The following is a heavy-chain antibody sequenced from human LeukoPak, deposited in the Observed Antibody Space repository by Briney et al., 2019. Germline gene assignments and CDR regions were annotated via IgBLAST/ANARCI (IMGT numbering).Heavy chain of an antibody. J-gene: IGHJ6*02. CDR3: ARALNGCSGGSCYSGYYYYGMDV. CDR1: GFTFDDYA. V-gene: IGHV3-9*01. CDR2: ISWNSGSI. Sequence: TGGSLRLSCAASGFTFDDYAMHWVRQAPGKGLEWVSGISWNSGSIGYADSVKGRFTISRDNAKNSLYLQMNSLRAEDTAVYYCARALNGCSGGSCYSGYYYYGMDVWGQGTAVTVSS. D-gene: IGHD2-15*01.